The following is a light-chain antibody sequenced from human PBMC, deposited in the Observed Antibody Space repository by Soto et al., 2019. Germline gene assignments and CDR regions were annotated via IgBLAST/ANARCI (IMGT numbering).Light chain of an antibody. V-gene: IGKV4-1*01. CDR1: QSVCYSSNNKNY. Sequence: DIGMTHSPDSLAVSLDERATINCKSSQSVCYSSNNKNYLVWYQQKPGKVPNLLIYAASTLHSGVPSRFSGSGSGTDFTLTISSLQPEDVATYYCQKYNSAPLTFGGGTKVDIK. CDR2: AAS. J-gene: IGKJ4*01. CDR3: QKYNSAPLT.